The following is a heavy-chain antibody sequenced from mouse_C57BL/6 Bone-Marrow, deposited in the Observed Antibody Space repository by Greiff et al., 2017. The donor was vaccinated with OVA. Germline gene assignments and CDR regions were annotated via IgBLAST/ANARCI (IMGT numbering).Heavy chain of an antibody. D-gene: IGHD1-1*01. CDR1: GYTFTSYW. Sequence: VQLKQPGAELVKPGASVKMSCKASGYTFTSYWITWVKQRPGQGLEWIGDIYPGSGSTNYNEKFKSKATLTVDTSSSTAYMQLSSLTSEDSAVYYCARENYGSSPYWYFDVWGTGTTVTVSS. J-gene: IGHJ1*03. V-gene: IGHV1-55*01. CDR3: ARENYGSSPYWYFDV. CDR2: IYPGSGST.